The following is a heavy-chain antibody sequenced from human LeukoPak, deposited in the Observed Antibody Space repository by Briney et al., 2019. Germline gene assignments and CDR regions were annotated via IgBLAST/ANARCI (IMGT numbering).Heavy chain of an antibody. CDR2: IYHSGST. V-gene: IGHV4-38-2*02. J-gene: IGHJ4*02. CDR3: ASLYGDSPDPFDY. CDR1: GYSISSGYY. D-gene: IGHD4-17*01. Sequence: PSETLSLTCTVSGYSISSGYYWGWIRQPPGKGLEGIGSIYHSGSTYYNPSLKSRVAISVDTSKNQFSLKLSSVTAADTAVYYCASLYGDSPDPFDYWGQGTLVTVSS.